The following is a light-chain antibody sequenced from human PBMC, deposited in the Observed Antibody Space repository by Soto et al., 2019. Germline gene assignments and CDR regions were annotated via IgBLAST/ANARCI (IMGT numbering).Light chain of an antibody. V-gene: IGLV1-51*01. CDR2: DNN. CDR1: SSNIGNNY. Sequence: QSVLTQPPSVSAAPGQKVTISCSGSSSNIGNNYVSWYQQLPGTAPKLLIYDNNKRPSGIPDRFSGSKSGTSATLDITGLQTGDEADYYCGTWDSSLSAWVFGGGTKVTVL. J-gene: IGLJ3*02. CDR3: GTWDSSLSAWV.